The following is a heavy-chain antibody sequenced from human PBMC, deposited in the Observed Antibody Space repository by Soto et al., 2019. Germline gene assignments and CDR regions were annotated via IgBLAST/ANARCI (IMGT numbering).Heavy chain of an antibody. D-gene: IGHD4-17*01. CDR2: IWYDGSSK. CDR3: ASGMTTVPYYFDY. V-gene: IGHV3-33*01. J-gene: IGHJ4*02. CDR1: GFTFSSYG. Sequence: PGRSLRLSCAASGFTFSSYGMHWVRQAPGKGLEWVAVIWYDGSSKYYVDSVKGRFTISRDNSKNTLYLQMNSLRAEDTAVYYCASGMTTVPYYFDYWGQGTLVTVSS.